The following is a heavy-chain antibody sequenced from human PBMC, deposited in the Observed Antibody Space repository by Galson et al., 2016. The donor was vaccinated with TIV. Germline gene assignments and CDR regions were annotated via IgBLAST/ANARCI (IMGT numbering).Heavy chain of an antibody. V-gene: IGHV4-59*01. CDR2: MDDSGHS. CDR3: ARRWGHYNEFTGPICWCMDA. D-gene: IGHD2-8*02. Sequence: LSLTCTVSGASNMSYFWNWIRRAPGKGLEWIGYMDDSGHSKSHPSLRSRVMMSVDKSKRRFSLRLTSVTAADTAVYFCARRWGHYNEFTGPICWCMDAWGKGTTVSASS. J-gene: IGHJ6*04. CDR1: GASNMSYF.